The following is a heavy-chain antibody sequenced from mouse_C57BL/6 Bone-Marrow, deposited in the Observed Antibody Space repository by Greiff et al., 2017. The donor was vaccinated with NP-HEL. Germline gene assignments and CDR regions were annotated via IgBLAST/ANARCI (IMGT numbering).Heavy chain of an antibody. J-gene: IGHJ4*01. V-gene: IGHV1-22*01. CDR1: GYTFTDYN. CDR2: INPNNGGT. CDR3: AFYYDFSMDY. D-gene: IGHD2-4*01. Sequence: EVKLLESGPELVKPGASVKMSCKASGYTFTDYNMHWVKQSHGKSLEWIGYINPNNGGTSYNQKFKGKATLTVNKSSSTAYMELRSLTSEDSAVYYCAFYYDFSMDYWGQGTSVTVSS.